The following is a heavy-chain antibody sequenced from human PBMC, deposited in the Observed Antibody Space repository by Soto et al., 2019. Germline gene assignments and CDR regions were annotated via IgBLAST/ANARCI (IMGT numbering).Heavy chain of an antibody. CDR3: ARGPAAATYYYYYGMDV. J-gene: IGHJ6*02. CDR1: GGTFSSYA. D-gene: IGHD2-15*01. V-gene: IGHV1-69*12. CDR2: IIPIFGTA. Sequence: QVQLVQSGAEVKKPGSSVKVSCKASGGTFSSYAISWVRQAPGQGLEWMGGIIPIFGTANYAQKFQGRVTITADESTSTAYMELSSLRSEDTAVYYCARGPAAATYYYYYGMDVWGQGTTVTVSS.